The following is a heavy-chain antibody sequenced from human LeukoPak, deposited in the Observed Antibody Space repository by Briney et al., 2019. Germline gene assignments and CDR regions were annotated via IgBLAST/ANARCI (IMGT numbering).Heavy chain of an antibody. J-gene: IGHJ5*02. D-gene: IGHD3-3*01. V-gene: IGHV3-53*01. Sequence: GGSLRLSCAASGFTVSSNYMSWVRQAPGKGLEWVSVIYSDGSTYYADSVKGRFTISRDNSKNTLYLQMNSLRAEDTAVYYCARDETKTSPTRFYGGPSWGQGTLVTVSS. CDR3: ARDETKTSPTRFYGGPS. CDR2: IYSDGST. CDR1: GFTVSSNY.